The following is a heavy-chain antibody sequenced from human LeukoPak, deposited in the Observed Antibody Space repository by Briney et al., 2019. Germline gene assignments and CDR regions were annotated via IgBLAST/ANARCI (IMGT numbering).Heavy chain of an antibody. CDR3: ARGSHRRYSSSWYSL. V-gene: IGHV3-7*01. Sequence: GGSLRLSCVASGFTFSSYWMTWVRQAPGKGLEWVANIKTDGSLIYYVDSVKGRFTISRDNSKNTVYLQMGSLRAEDMAVYYCARGSHRRYSSSWYSLWGQGTLVTVSS. J-gene: IGHJ4*02. CDR1: GFTFSSYW. D-gene: IGHD6-13*01. CDR2: IKTDGSLI.